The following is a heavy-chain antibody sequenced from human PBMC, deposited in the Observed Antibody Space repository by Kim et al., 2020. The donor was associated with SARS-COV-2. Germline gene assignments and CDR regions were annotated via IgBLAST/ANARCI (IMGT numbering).Heavy chain of an antibody. CDR1: GYTFTSYA. Sequence: ASVKVSCKASGYTFTSYAMHWVRQAPGQRLEWMGWINAGNGNTKYSQKFQGRVTITRDTSASTAYMELSSLRSDDTAVYYCARGGGYSSGWYFAYWGQGTLVTVSS. CDR2: INAGNGNT. D-gene: IGHD6-19*01. V-gene: IGHV1-3*01. CDR3: ARGGGYSSGWYFAY. J-gene: IGHJ4*02.